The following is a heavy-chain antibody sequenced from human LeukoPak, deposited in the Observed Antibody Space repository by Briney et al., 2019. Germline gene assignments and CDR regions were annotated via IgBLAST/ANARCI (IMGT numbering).Heavy chain of an antibody. D-gene: IGHD1-26*01. J-gene: IGHJ4*02. Sequence: QSGGSLRLSCAASGFTFSSYGMHWVRQAPGKGLEWVAVISYDGSNKYYADSVKGRFTISRDNSKNTLYLQMNSLRAEDTAVYYCQRSLSYWGQGTLVTVSS. CDR1: GFTFSSYG. V-gene: IGHV3-30*03. CDR2: ISYDGSNK. CDR3: QRSLSY.